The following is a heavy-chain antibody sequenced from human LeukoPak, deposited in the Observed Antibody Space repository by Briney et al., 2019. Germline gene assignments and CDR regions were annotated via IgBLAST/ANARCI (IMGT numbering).Heavy chain of an antibody. Sequence: GGSLRLSCAGSGFSFSSHTMNWVRQAPGRGLRWVSAISGSGGSAYYADSVKGRFTISRDNSKDTLYLQMNSLRAEDTAVYYCARDSGGGGDDYWGQGTLVTVSS. J-gene: IGHJ4*02. CDR3: ARDSGGGGDDY. V-gene: IGHV3-23*01. CDR2: ISGSGGSA. CDR1: GFSFSSHT. D-gene: IGHD2-21*02.